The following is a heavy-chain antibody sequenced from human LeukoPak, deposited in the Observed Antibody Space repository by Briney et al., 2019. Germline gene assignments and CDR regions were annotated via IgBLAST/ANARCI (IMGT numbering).Heavy chain of an antibody. J-gene: IGHJ3*01. CDR1: GGTFSSHA. CDR2: TTPIFGSA. D-gene: IGHD6-19*01. Sequence: SVKVSCKASGGTFSSHAVSWARQAPGQGLEWMGGTTPIFGSAEYAQKLQDRLMITTDDSTSTAYMILSSLRSEDTAVYYCARAPFHFDGSGFSMDAFDVWGQGTMVTVSS. V-gene: IGHV1-69*05. CDR3: ARAPFHFDGSGFSMDAFDV.